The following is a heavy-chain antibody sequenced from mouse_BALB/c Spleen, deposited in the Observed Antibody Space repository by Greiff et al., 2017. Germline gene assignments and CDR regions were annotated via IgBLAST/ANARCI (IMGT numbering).Heavy chain of an antibody. Sequence: LMESGPGLVAPSQSLSITCTVSGFSLTSYGVHWVRQPPGKGLEWLGVIWAGGSTNYNSALMSRLSISKDNSKSQVFLKMNSLQTDDTAMYYCARTYYYGSSLDYWGQGTTLTVSS. D-gene: IGHD1-1*01. V-gene: IGHV2-9*02. CDR1: GFSLTSYG. J-gene: IGHJ2*01. CDR3: ARTYYYGSSLDY. CDR2: IWAGGST.